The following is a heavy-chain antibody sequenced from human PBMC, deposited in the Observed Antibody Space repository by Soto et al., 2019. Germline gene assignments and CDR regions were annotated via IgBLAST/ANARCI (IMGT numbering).Heavy chain of an antibody. D-gene: IGHD3-16*01. CDR1: GYNFRDYW. J-gene: IGHJ6*02. V-gene: IGHV5-51*01. Sequence: GESLVISCKCSGYNFRDYWVGWVRQVPGKGLECTGIIFPDDSDIKYNPSFRGQVTISADKSISTAYLQWSTLQASDTAIYYCGRFGIGGCRAGRCFLSFRYFGMDVWGQGTTVTVSS. CDR3: GRFGIGGCRAGRCFLSFRYFGMDV. CDR2: IFPDDSDI.